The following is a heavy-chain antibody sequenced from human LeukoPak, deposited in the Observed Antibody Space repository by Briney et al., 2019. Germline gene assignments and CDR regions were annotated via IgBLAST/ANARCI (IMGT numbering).Heavy chain of an antibody. CDR2: IWYDGSNK. CDR3: AKDRGGHSWEAFDI. Sequence: PGRSLRLSCAASGFTFSSYGMHWVRQAPGKGLEWVAVIWYDGSNKYYADSVKGRFTISRDNSKNTLYLQMNSLRAEDTAVYYCAKDRGGHSWEAFDIWGQGTMVTVSS. V-gene: IGHV3-33*06. J-gene: IGHJ3*02. D-gene: IGHD1-26*01. CDR1: GFTFSSYG.